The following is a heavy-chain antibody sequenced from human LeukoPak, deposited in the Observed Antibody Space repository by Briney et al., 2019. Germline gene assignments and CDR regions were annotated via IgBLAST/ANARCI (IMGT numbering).Heavy chain of an antibody. V-gene: IGHV3-23*01. CDR1: GFSLTTYP. D-gene: IGHD2-21*02. CDR2: IGPDGGGI. CDR3: AKYAPPSTLLTRFFDS. Sequence: GGSLRLSCSAPGFSLTTYPMAWVRQAAGKGLEWVSVIGPDGGGIQYVDSVKGRFTISRDTSKNTLYLQMNSLRAEDTAVYYCAKYAPPSTLLTRFFDSWGQGTLVTVSS. J-gene: IGHJ4*02.